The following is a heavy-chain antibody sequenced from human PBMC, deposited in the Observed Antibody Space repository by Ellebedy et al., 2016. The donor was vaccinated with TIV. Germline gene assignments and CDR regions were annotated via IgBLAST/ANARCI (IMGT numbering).Heavy chain of an antibody. Sequence: MPGGSLRLSCAVYGGSFSGYYWSWIRQPPGKGLEWIGEINHSGSTNYNPSLKSRVTISVDTSKNQFSLKLSSVTAADTAVYYCARETGHYYYYYGMDVWGQGTTVTVSS. CDR3: ARETGHYYYYYGMDV. D-gene: IGHD1-14*01. V-gene: IGHV4-34*01. CDR2: INHSGST. CDR1: GGSFSGYY. J-gene: IGHJ6*02.